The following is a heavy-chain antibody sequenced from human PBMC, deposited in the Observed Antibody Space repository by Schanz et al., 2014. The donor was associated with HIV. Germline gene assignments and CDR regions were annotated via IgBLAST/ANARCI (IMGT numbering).Heavy chain of an antibody. Sequence: QVQLVQSGAEVKKPGSSVKVSCKASGGTFMTYAISWVRQAPGQGLEWMGGIIPVFGTTNYAQKFQGRVTITADESTSTAYMELSSLRSEDTAVYYCARGNDFFGGGPDYWGQGTLVSVSS. D-gene: IGHD3-16*01. CDR2: IIPVFGTT. J-gene: IGHJ4*02. CDR3: ARGNDFFGGGPDY. CDR1: GGTFMTYA. V-gene: IGHV1-69*01.